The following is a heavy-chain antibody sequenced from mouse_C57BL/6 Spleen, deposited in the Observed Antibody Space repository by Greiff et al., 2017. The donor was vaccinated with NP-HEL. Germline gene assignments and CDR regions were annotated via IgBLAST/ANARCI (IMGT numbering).Heavy chain of an antibody. J-gene: IGHJ3*01. CDR1: GYTFTSYW. CDR3: ARSDYSNYVAY. CDR2: IDPSDSYT. Sequence: QVQLQQPGAELVKPGASVKLSCKASGYTFTSYWMQWVKQRPGQGLEWIGEIDPSDSYTNYNQKFKGKATLTVDTSSSTAYMQLSSLTSEDSAVYYCARSDYSNYVAYWGQGTLVTVSA. V-gene: IGHV1-50*01. D-gene: IGHD2-5*01.